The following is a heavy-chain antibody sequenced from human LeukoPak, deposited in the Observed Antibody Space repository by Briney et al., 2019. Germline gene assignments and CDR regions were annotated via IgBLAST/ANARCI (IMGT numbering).Heavy chain of an antibody. CDR2: TFYSGTT. CDR3: ARAQSSHDALDI. J-gene: IGHJ3*02. Sequence: PSETLSLTCTVSGGSISPNSYDSGWIRQPPGKGLEWIAITFYSGTTYYNPSLRDRVTISVDTSKNQFSLRLSSVTAADTSVYYCARAQSSHDALDIWGQGTMVTVSS. D-gene: IGHD6-19*01. V-gene: IGHV4-39*01. CDR1: GGSISPNSYD.